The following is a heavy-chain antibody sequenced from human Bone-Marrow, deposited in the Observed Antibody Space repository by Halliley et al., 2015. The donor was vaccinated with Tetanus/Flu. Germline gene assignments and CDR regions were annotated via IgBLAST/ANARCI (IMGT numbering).Heavy chain of an antibody. CDR3: AREPSVGATAF. CDR2: LDPSDSYI. J-gene: IGHJ4*02. Sequence: EWMGRLDPSDSYINYSPSFQGHVTISVDKSINSAYLQWSSLKVSDTAMYYCAREPSVGATAFWGPGTLVTVSS. V-gene: IGHV5-10-1*01. D-gene: IGHD1-26*01.